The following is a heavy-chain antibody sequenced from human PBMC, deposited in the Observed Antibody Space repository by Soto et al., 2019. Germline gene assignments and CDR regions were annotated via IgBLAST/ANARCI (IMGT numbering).Heavy chain of an antibody. J-gene: IGHJ4*02. CDR1: GFTFSNAW. Sequence: GGSLRLSCAASGFTFSNAWMSWVRQAPGKGLEWVGRIKSKTDGGTTDYAAPVKGRFTISRDDSKNTLYLQMNSLKTEDTAVYYCTTDWGYYDSSGYYGRVGYWGQGTLVTVSS. CDR3: TTDWGYYDSSGYYGRVGY. D-gene: IGHD3-22*01. CDR2: IKSKTDGGTT. V-gene: IGHV3-15*01.